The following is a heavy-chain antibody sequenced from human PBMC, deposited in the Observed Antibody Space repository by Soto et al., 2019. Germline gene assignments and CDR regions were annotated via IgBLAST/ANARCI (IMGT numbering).Heavy chain of an antibody. CDR3: ARGKEGYCSGGSCYSRSGWFDP. Sequence: QVQLVQSGAEVKKPGSSVKVSCKASGGTFSSYAISWVRQAPGQGLEWMGGIIPIFGTANYAQKFQGRVTSTADESTSTAYMELSSLRSEDTAVYYCARGKEGYCSGGSCYSRSGWFDPWGQGTLVTVSS. CDR1: GGTFSSYA. CDR2: IIPIFGTA. V-gene: IGHV1-69*12. D-gene: IGHD2-15*01. J-gene: IGHJ5*02.